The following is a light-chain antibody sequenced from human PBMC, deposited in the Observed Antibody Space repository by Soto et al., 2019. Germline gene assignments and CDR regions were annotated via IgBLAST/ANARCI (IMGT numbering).Light chain of an antibody. CDR3: QQRSNWPLT. CDR2: DAS. Sequence: EIVLTQSPATLSLSPGERVTLSCRASQNIDTYLAWHQQKPGQAPSLLIYDASSRATGIPARFSGSGSGRDFPLTITSLEPEDSAVYYCQQRSNWPLTFGGGTKVEIK. J-gene: IGKJ4*01. V-gene: IGKV3-11*02. CDR1: QNIDTY.